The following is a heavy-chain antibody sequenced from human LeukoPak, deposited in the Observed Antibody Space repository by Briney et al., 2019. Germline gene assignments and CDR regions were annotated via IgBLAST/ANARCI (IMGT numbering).Heavy chain of an antibody. Sequence: SETLSLTCTVSGGSISSYYWTWIRQPAGKGLEWIGRFYSTGSTNYNPSLKSRVTMLVDTSKNQFSLKLSSVTAADTAVYYCARDQYSGSLDYWGQGTLVTVSS. CDR3: ARDQYSGSLDY. V-gene: IGHV4-4*07. CDR1: GGSISSYY. J-gene: IGHJ4*02. CDR2: FYSTGST. D-gene: IGHD1-26*01.